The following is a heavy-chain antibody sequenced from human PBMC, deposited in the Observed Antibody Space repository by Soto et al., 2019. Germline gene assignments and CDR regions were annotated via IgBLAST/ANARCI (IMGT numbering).Heavy chain of an antibody. CDR3: ARRWGPTFDF. V-gene: IGHV4-31*03. CDR2: IYYSGST. CDR1: GGSFSSGSYC. D-gene: IGHD1-26*01. J-gene: IGHJ4*02. Sequence: PSETLSLTCTVSGGSFSSGSYCWSWIRQHPGKGLEWIGYIYYSGSTYYNPSLKSRVTMSADTSKNQFSLKLSSVTAADTAVYYCARRWGPTFDFWGQGTLVTVSS.